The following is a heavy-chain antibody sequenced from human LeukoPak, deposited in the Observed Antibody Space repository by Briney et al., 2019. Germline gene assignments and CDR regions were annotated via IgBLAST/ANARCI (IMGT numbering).Heavy chain of an antibody. CDR3: ATIYDDSSGYSPTFDY. Sequence: ASVTVSCKVSGYTLTELSMHWVRQAPGKGLEWMGGFDPEDGETIYAQKFQGRVTMTEDTSTDTAYMELSSLRSEDTAVYYCATIYDDSSGYSPTFDYWGQGTLVTVSS. CDR2: FDPEDGET. CDR1: GYTLTELS. V-gene: IGHV1-24*01. J-gene: IGHJ4*02. D-gene: IGHD3-22*01.